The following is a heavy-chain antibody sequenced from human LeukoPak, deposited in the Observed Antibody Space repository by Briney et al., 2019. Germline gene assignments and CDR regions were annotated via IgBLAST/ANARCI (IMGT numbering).Heavy chain of an antibody. CDR3: ARGRGLIGTSRFDP. J-gene: IGHJ5*02. D-gene: IGHD3-10*01. V-gene: IGHV1-3*01. Sequence: ASVKVSCKTSGYTFSNSGLHWVRQAPGQSLEWMGWISAGNGNRKYSQKFQDRLTITRDTSASTVYMELNSLKSGDTAMYFCARGRGLIGTSRFDPWGQGTLVIVSS. CDR2: ISAGNGNR. CDR1: GYTFSNSG.